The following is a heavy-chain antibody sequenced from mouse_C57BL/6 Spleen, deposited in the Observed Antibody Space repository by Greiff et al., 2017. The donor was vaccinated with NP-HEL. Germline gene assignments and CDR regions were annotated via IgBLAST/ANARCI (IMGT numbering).Heavy chain of an antibody. Sequence: QVQLQQPGPELVKPGASVKISCKASGYAFSSSWMNWVKQRPGKGLEWIGRIYPGDGDTNYNGKFKGKATLTADKSSSTAYMQLSSLTSEDSAVYFCVRGDYGSTYFDYWGQGTTLTVSS. CDR1: GYAFSSSW. J-gene: IGHJ2*01. D-gene: IGHD1-1*01. CDR3: VRGDYGSTYFDY. V-gene: IGHV1-82*01. CDR2: IYPGDGDT.